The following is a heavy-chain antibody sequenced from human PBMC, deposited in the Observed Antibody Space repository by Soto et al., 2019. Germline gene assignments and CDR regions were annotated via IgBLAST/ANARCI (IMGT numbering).Heavy chain of an antibody. D-gene: IGHD2-15*01. CDR3: AKGGWVVSPSGRFGP. Sequence: SLTLSCAASGVTFSSYGMNWVRQPPGKGLEWVAVISYNGSTKYYAVSVKGRFTISRDNFELRLYLEMNSLGDEDTGVCYCAKGGWVVSPSGRFGPWGQGTPVTACS. CDR1: GVTFSSYG. V-gene: IGHV3-30*18. J-gene: IGHJ5*02. CDR2: ISYNGSTK.